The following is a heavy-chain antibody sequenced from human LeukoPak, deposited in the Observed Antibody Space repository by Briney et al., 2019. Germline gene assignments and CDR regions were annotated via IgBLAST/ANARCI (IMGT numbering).Heavy chain of an antibody. Sequence: GESLQISFKGSGYSFSNYFIAWVRQMPGKGLEWMGIIYPGDSDTRYSPSFQGQVTISADKSINTAYLQWSSLKASDTAMYYCARRRLANKKYYYYYYGLDVWGQGTTVTVSS. CDR3: ARRRLANKKYYYYYYGLDV. V-gene: IGHV5-51*01. CDR1: GYSFSNYF. D-gene: IGHD3-9*01. CDR2: IYPGDSDT. J-gene: IGHJ6*02.